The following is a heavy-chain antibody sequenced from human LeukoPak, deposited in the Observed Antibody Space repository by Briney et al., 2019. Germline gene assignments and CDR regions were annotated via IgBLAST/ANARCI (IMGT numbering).Heavy chain of an antibody. CDR3: ARAQGGSGWGRYYYYYYYMDV. V-gene: IGHV1-8*01. Sequence: VASVKVSCKASGYTFTSYDINWVRQATGQGLEWMGWMNPNSGNTGYAQKFQGRVTITRNTSISTAYMELSSLRSEDTAVYYCARAQGGSGWGRYYYYYYYMDVWGKGTTVTVSS. D-gene: IGHD6-19*01. J-gene: IGHJ6*03. CDR1: GYTFTSYD. CDR2: MNPNSGNT.